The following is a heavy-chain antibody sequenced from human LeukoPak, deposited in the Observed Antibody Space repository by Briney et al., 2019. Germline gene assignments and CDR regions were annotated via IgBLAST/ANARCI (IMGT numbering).Heavy chain of an antibody. CDR3: ARGRSGLSEVLGY. J-gene: IGHJ4*02. D-gene: IGHD2-15*01. Sequence: SETLSLTCTVSGGYISSSSYYWGWIRQPPGKGLEWIGSIYYSGSTNYNPSLKSRVTISVDTSKNQFSLKLSSVTAADTAVYYCARGRSGLSEVLGYWGQGTLVTVSS. V-gene: IGHV4-39*07. CDR1: GGYISSSSYY. CDR2: IYYSGST.